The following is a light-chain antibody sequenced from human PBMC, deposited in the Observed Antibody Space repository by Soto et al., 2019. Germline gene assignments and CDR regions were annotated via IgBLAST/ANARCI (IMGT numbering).Light chain of an antibody. Sequence: EVVLTQSPGALSLSPGERATLSCRASQSVSSNYLAWYQQKPGQAPRLLIYGVSTRATGIPDRFSGSGSGTGFSLTISSLEPGDFAMYYCQQYFTSPLTFGGGTKVDIK. CDR3: QQYFTSPLT. CDR1: QSVSSNY. CDR2: GVS. J-gene: IGKJ4*01. V-gene: IGKV3-20*01.